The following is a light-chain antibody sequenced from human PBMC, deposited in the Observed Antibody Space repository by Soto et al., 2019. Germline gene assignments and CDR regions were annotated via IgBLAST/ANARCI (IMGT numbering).Light chain of an antibody. CDR1: QNSNTY. CDR3: QQSFSTLLIT. CDR2: AAS. Sequence: DIQMTQSPSSLSASLGDGVTITCRASQNSNTYLNWYQQKPGKAPKLLISAASNLQSGVPSRFSGSGSGTDFTLTISSLQPEDFATYYCQQSFSTLLITFGQGTRLEIK. V-gene: IGKV1-39*01. J-gene: IGKJ5*01.